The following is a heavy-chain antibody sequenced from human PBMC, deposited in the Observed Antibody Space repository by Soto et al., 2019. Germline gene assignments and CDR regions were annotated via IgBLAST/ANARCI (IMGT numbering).Heavy chain of an antibody. V-gene: IGHV4-59*01. J-gene: IGHJ4*02. CDR2: IYYSGTH. Sequence: PSETLSLTCCVSGGSINNYYWSWVRQPPGKGLEWIGYIYYSGTHNYNPSLESRLTISVDTSKNQFSLSLSSVTAADTAVYYCARVQMATLYFDHWGQGTLVTVSS. CDR1: GGSINNYY. CDR3: ARVQMATLYFDH. D-gene: IGHD5-12*01.